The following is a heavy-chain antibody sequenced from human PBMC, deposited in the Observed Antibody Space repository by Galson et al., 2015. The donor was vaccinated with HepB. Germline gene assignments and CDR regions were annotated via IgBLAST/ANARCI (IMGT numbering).Heavy chain of an antibody. V-gene: IGHV3-64D*06. J-gene: IGHJ4*02. Sequence: SLRLSCAASGFTFSVHFMHWVRQAPGEGLEYVAAISSRGDGTYYAASVKGRFIISRDNSQNTVYLQMTSLRPEDTAVYYCVKADSYFYDISGYPRDSWGRGSLVTVSS. CDR3: VKADSYFYDISGYPRDS. CDR1: GFTFSVHF. CDR2: ISSRGDGT. D-gene: IGHD3-22*01.